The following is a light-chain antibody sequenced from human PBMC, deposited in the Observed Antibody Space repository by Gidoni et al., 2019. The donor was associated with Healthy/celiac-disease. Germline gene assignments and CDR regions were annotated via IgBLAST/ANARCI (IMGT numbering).Light chain of an antibody. CDR3: SSYTSSSTVV. CDR2: EVS. Sequence: QPALTQPASVSGSPGPSITISCTGTSSDVGGYNYVSWYQQHPGKAPKLMLYEVSNRPSGVSNRFSGSKSGNTASLTISGLQAEDEADYYCSSYTSSSTVVFGGGTKLTVL. CDR1: SSDVGGYNY. J-gene: IGLJ2*01. V-gene: IGLV2-14*01.